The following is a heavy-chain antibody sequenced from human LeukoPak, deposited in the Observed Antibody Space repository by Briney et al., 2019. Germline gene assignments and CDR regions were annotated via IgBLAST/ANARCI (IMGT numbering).Heavy chain of an antibody. CDR1: GGSISSSSYY. V-gene: IGHV4-39*07. CDR3: ARGIPPYSSGWLTLNWFDP. Sequence: SETLSLTCTVSGGSISSSSYYWGWIRQPPGKGLEWIGGIYYSGSTYYNPSLKSRVTISVDTSKNQFSLKLSSVTAADTAVYYCARGIPPYSSGWLTLNWFDPWGQGTLVTVSS. J-gene: IGHJ5*02. CDR2: IYYSGST. D-gene: IGHD6-19*01.